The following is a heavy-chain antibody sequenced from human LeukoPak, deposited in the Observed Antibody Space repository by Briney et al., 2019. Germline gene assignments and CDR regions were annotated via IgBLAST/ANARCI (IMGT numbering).Heavy chain of an antibody. Sequence: GGSLRLSCATSGFSFSTHWMIWVRQAPGKGQEWVANINPDGSDKQYLDSVKGRFTISRDSARSSLYLQMNSLRAEDTAVYYCVSGSGWIFDYWGQGTLVTVSS. J-gene: IGHJ4*02. D-gene: IGHD6-19*01. CDR2: INPDGSDK. CDR1: GFSFSTHW. V-gene: IGHV3-7*01. CDR3: VSGSGWIFDY.